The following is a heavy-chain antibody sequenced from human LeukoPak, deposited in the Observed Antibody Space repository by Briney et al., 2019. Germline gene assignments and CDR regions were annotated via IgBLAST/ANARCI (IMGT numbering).Heavy chain of an antibody. J-gene: IGHJ5*02. CDR3: AKFGSWPNWFDP. CDR2: IREAGGGT. D-gene: IGHD6-13*01. Sequence: GGSLRLSCVVSGIKLSNYGMSWVRQAPGKGLEWVSGIREAGGGTKYADSVKGRFTISRDNSKNTLYLQMNSLRAEDTAVYYCAKFGSWPNWFDPWGQGTLVTVSS. V-gene: IGHV3-23*01. CDR1: GIKLSNYG.